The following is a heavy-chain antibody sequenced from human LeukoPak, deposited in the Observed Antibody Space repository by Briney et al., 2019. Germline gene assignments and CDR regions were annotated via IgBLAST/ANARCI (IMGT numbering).Heavy chain of an antibody. J-gene: IGHJ1*01. CDR1: GYTFTSYG. Sequence: ASVKVSCKASGYTFTSYGISWVRQAPGQGLEWMGWISAYNGNTNYAQKLQGRVTMTTDTSTSTAYMELRSLRPDDTAVYYCARGPSSSWYAEYFQHWGQGTLVTVSS. D-gene: IGHD6-13*01. V-gene: IGHV1-18*01. CDR2: ISAYNGNT. CDR3: ARGPSSSWYAEYFQH.